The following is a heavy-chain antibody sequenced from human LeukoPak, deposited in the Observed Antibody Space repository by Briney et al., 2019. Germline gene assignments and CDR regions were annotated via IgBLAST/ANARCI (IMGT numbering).Heavy chain of an antibody. V-gene: IGHV4-34*01. Sequence: PSETLSLTCAVYGGSFSGYYWSWIRQPPGKGLEWIGEINHSGSTNYNPSLKSRVTISVDTSKNQFSLKLSSVTAADTAVYYCAGGTRRRYYYGSGSYSDAFDIWGQGTMVTVSS. D-gene: IGHD3-10*01. CDR3: AGGTRRRYYYGSGSYSDAFDI. CDR2: INHSGST. CDR1: GGSFSGYY. J-gene: IGHJ3*02.